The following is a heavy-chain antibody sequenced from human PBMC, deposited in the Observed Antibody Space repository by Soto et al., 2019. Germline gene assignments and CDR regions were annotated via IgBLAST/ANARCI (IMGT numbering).Heavy chain of an antibody. V-gene: IGHV4-39*01. Sequence: QLQLQESGPGLVKPSETLSLTCTVSSGSISNVAYFWAWIRQPPGKGLEWIGSIYYTGNTYFNPSLKCRVPLSVDTSKNQFSLEVNSVTAADTAIYYCANSGSQYPGPFDVWGRGTMVTVSS. D-gene: IGHD1-1*01. CDR1: SGSISNVAYF. CDR3: ANSGSQYPGPFDV. CDR2: IYYTGNT. J-gene: IGHJ3*01.